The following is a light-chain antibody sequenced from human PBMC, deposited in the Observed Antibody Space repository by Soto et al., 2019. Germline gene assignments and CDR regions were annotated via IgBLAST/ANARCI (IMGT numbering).Light chain of an antibody. J-gene: IGKJ1*01. Sequence: DVVMTQSPLSLSVTLGQPAAISCRSSQGLVYSDGNTFLNWFHQRPGQSPRRLIYQVSNRDPGVPDRFSGSGSGTDYTLTISGVEAEDVGIYYCVQGTHWPWTFGQGTKVEIK. CDR2: QVS. V-gene: IGKV2-30*01. CDR3: VQGTHWPWT. CDR1: QGLVYSDGNTF.